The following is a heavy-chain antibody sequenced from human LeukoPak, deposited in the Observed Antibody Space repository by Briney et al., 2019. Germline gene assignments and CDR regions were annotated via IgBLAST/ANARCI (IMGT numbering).Heavy chain of an antibody. CDR2: IYYSGST. Sequence: SETLSLTCTVSGGSISTYYWRWIRQPPGKGLEWIGYIYYSGSTNYIPSLLSRVTLSVDTSKNQFSLKLSSVTAADTALYYCASPHKAGAFDIGGQGTMVTVSS. V-gene: IGHV4-59*12. J-gene: IGHJ3*02. D-gene: IGHD6-25*01. CDR3: ASPHKAGAFDI. CDR1: GGSISTYY.